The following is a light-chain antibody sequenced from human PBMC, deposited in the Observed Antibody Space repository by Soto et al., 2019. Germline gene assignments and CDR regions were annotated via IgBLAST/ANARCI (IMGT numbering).Light chain of an antibody. Sequence: ELVWPPYPGTLSLSPGARSTIYGGASQSLSSSFLAWYQQKPGQAPRLIIYGASSRAAGIPDRFSGSGSGTDFTLTISSLDPEEFAVYYCHQFATTRSFGQGTKVDIK. CDR2: GAS. J-gene: IGKJ1*01. CDR3: HQFATTRS. CDR1: QSLSSSF. V-gene: IGKV3-20*01.